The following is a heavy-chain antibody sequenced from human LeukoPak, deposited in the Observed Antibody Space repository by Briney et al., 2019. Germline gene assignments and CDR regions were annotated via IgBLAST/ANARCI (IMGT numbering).Heavy chain of an antibody. CDR2: ISESGDRT. CDR3: AKDVQDIVVVPAAIFDY. Sequence: GGSLRLSCAASGFTFSNYAMNWVRQAPGKWLEWVSGISESGDRTYYADSVKGRFTISRDNSRNTLYLQMNSLRAEDTAVYYCAKDVQDIVVVPAAIFDYWGQGTLVTVSS. CDR1: GFTFSNYA. D-gene: IGHD2-2*01. J-gene: IGHJ4*02. V-gene: IGHV3-23*01.